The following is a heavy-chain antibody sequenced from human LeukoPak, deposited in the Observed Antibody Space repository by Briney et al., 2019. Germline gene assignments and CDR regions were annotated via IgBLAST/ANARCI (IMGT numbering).Heavy chain of an antibody. J-gene: IGHJ6*03. V-gene: IGHV1-18*04. CDR2: ISAYNGNT. CDR3: ARGRPWVVRGGNYYYMDV. Sequence: ASVKVSCKASGYTFTSYYIHWVRQAPGQGLEWMGWISAYNGNTNYAQKLQGRVTMTTDTSTSTAYMELRSLRSDDTAVYYCARGRPWVVRGGNYYYMDVWGKGTTVTISS. CDR1: GYTFTSYY. D-gene: IGHD3-10*01.